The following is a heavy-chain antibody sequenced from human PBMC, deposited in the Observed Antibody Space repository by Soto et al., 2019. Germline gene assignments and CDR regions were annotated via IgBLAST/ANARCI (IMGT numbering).Heavy chain of an antibody. Sequence: SVKVSCKASGFTFTSSAMQWVRQARGQRLEWIGWIVVGSGNTNYAQKFQERVTITRDMSTSTAYMELSSLRSEDTAVYYCAAVSGYCGGPRDLCMDVWGKGTTVTVSS. CDR3: AAVSGYCGGPRDLCMDV. D-gene: IGHD2-21*01. CDR1: GFTFTSSA. J-gene: IGHJ6*03. V-gene: IGHV1-58*02. CDR2: IVVGSGNT.